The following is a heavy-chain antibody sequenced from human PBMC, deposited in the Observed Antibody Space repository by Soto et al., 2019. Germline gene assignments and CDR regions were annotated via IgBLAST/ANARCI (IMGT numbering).Heavy chain of an antibody. Sequence: GGSLRLSCAASGFTFSSYGMHWVRQAPGKGLEWVAVISYDGSNKYYADSVKGRFTISRDNSKNTLYLQMNSLRAEDTAVYYCAKGPYYYDSSLQHWGQGTQVTVSS. CDR1: GFTFSSYG. CDR2: ISYDGSNK. CDR3: AKGPYYYDSSLQH. D-gene: IGHD3-22*01. V-gene: IGHV3-30*18. J-gene: IGHJ1*01.